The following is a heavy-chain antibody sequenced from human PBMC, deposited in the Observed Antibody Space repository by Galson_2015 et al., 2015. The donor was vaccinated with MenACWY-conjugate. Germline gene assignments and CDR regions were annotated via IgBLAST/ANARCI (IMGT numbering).Heavy chain of an antibody. CDR1: GFTFSSYW. D-gene: IGHD6-13*01. J-gene: IGHJ6*02. Sequence: SLRLSCAASGFTFSSYWMHWVRHAPGKGLVWVSRINSDGSSTSYADSVKGQFTISRDNAKNTLYLQMNSLRAEDTAVYYCARVERVSLDREQQLTYYYYGMDVWGQGTTVTVSS. CDR2: INSDGSST. V-gene: IGHV3-74*01. CDR3: ARVERVSLDREQQLTYYYYGMDV.